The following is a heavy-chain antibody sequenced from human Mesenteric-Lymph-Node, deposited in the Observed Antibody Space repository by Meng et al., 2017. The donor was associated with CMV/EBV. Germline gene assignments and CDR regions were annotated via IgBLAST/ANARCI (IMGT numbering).Heavy chain of an antibody. CDR2: IYYSGST. V-gene: IGHV4-39*07. J-gene: IGHJ6*02. CDR3: ARSVYYYYYGMDV. CDR1: GGSISSSSYY. Sequence: SETLSLTCTVSGGSISSSSYYWGWIRQPLGKGLEWIGSIYYSGSTYYNPSLKSRVTISVDTPKNQFSLKLTSVTAADTAVYYCARSVYYYYYGMDVWGQGTTVTVSS.